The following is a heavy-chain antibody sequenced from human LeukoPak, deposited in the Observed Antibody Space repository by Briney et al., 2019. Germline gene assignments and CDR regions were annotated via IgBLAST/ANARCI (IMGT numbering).Heavy chain of an antibody. V-gene: IGHV3-30*18. Sequence: GRSLRLSCAASGFTFSRYGMHWVRQAPGKGLEWVAVISYDGSNKYYADSVKGRFTISRDNSKNTLYLQMNSLRAEDTAVYYCAKDALTYCSGGSCRLRAVDYWVQGTLVTVSS. CDR3: AKDALTYCSGGSCRLRAVDY. CDR2: ISYDGSNK. CDR1: GFTFSRYG. J-gene: IGHJ4*02. D-gene: IGHD2-15*01.